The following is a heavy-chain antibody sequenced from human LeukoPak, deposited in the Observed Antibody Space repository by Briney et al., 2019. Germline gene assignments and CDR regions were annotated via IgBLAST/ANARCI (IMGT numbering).Heavy chain of an antibody. CDR3: ASALEAWGQWLCYDY. D-gene: IGHD6-19*01. CDR2: MNPNSGNT. Sequence: ASVKVSCKASGYTFTSYDLNWVRQATGQGLEWMGWMNPNSGNTGYAQKFQGRVTMTRNSSVSTAYMELSSLRSEDTAVYYCASALEAWGQWLCYDYWGQGTLVTVSS. J-gene: IGHJ4*02. V-gene: IGHV1-8*01. CDR1: GYTFTSYD.